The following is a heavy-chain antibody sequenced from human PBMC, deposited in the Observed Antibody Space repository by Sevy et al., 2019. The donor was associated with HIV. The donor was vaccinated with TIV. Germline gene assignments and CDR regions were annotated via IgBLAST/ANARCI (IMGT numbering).Heavy chain of an antibody. D-gene: IGHD4-17*01. CDR3: AGLDHNWDYGITSYLHTFDI. V-gene: IGHV6-1*01. J-gene: IGHJ3*02. Sequence: KQSQTLSLTCAISGDSVSSNTAAWNWIRQSPSRGLEWLGRTYYRSRWLYEYAVSVKSRITINADTSKNQFSLHLNSVSPEDTAIYYCAGLDHNWDYGITSYLHTFDIWGQGTMVTVSS. CDR2: TYYRSRWLY. CDR1: GDSVSSNTAA.